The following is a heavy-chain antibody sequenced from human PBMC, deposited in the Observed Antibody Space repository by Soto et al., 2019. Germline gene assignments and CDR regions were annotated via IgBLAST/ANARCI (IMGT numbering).Heavy chain of an antibody. CDR3: GILGYYDSSGYYVGY. J-gene: IGHJ4*01. CDR1: GGSISSYN. CDR2: IYYSGST. V-gene: IGHV4-59*08. D-gene: IGHD3-22*01. Sequence: QVQLQESGPGLVKPSETLSLTCTVSGGSISSYNWSWIRQPPGKGLEWIGYIYYSGSTNYNPSLKSRVTRSVDPSKNQFSLKLSFVTAEDTVVYYCGILGYYDSSGYYVGYWGQGTLVTVSS.